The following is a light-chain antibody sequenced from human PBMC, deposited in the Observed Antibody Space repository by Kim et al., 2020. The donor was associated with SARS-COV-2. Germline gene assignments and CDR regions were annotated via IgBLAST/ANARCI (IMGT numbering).Light chain of an antibody. CDR1: QSVSNK. CDR3: HQYNDRTRT. J-gene: IGKJ1*01. CDR2: GAS. Sequence: VSPGERATLSCRASQSVSNKVAWYQSKPGQAPRLLIFGASTRATGIPARFSGSVSGTEFTLSISRLESEDFAVYYCHQYNDRTRTFGQGTKVDIK. V-gene: IGKV3-15*01.